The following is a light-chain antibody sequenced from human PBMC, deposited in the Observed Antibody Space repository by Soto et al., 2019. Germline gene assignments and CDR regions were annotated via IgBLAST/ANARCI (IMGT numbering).Light chain of an antibody. CDR3: QHYNSYSEA. Sequence: MTQYALSLPVTPGEPASISCRASQTISSWLAWYQQKPGKAPKLLIYKASTLKSGVPSRFSGSGSGTEFTLTISSLQPDEFATYYCQHYNSYSEAFGQGGKVDIK. V-gene: IGKV1-5*03. J-gene: IGKJ1*01. CDR1: QTISSW. CDR2: KAS.